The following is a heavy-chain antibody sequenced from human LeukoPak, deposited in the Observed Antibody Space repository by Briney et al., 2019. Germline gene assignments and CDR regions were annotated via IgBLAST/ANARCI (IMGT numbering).Heavy chain of an antibody. CDR2: IKQDGSEK. Sequence: PGGSLRLSCAASGFTFSSYWMNWVRQAPGKGLEWVANIKQDGSEKFYVDSVKGRFTISRDNAKESLYLQMNSLRVEDTAVYYCARDRGYYDSSGYYRYDYWGQGTLVTVSS. V-gene: IGHV3-7*03. J-gene: IGHJ4*02. CDR3: ARDRGYYDSSGYYRYDY. CDR1: GFTFSSYW. D-gene: IGHD3-22*01.